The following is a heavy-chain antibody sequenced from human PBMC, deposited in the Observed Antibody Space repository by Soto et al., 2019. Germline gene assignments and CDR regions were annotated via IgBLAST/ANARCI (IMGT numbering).Heavy chain of an antibody. D-gene: IGHD3-3*01. CDR3: ARHIYDFWSGYAFDI. V-gene: IGHV4-59*08. J-gene: IGHJ3*02. CDR1: GGSISSYY. Sequence: PSETLSLTCTVSGGSISSYYWSWIRQPPGKGLEWIGYIYYSGSTNYNPSLKSRVTISGDTSKNQFSLKLSSVTAADTAVYYCARHIYDFWSGYAFDIWGQGTLVTASS. CDR2: IYYSGST.